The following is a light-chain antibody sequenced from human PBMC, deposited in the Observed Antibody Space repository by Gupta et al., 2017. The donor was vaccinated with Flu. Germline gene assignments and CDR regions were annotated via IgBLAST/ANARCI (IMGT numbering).Light chain of an antibody. CDR2: EVS. V-gene: IGLV2-14*01. J-gene: IGLJ1*01. CDR3: SSYRSSSTLGV. Sequence: SSDVGGYNYVSWYQQHPGKAPKLMIYEVSNRPSGVSNRFSGSKSGNTASLTISGLQAEDEADYYCSSYRSSSTLGVFGTGTKVTVL. CDR1: SSDVGGYNY.